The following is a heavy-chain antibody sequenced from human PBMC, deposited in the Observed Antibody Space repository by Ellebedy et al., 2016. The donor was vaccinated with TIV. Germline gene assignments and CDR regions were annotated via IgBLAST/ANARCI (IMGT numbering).Heavy chain of an antibody. CDR1: GISLRSYA. D-gene: IGHD6-19*01. CDR2: IGGTGGTT. Sequence: PGGSLRLSCAASGISLRSYAMSWVRQAPGKGLEWVSTIGGTGGTTYYRESVKGRFTVSRDTSRNTLYLQMHSLKGEDTAVYYCARDAARSGWISDYWGQGTLVTVSS. J-gene: IGHJ4*02. CDR3: ARDAARSGWISDY. V-gene: IGHV3-23*01.